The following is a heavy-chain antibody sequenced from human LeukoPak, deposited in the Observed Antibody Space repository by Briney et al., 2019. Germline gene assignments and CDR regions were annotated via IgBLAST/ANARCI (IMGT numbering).Heavy chain of an antibody. CDR3: FVDGGF. V-gene: IGHV3-73*01. D-gene: IGHD4-23*01. Sequence: GGSLRLSCAASEFTLSGSDVHWVRQTSGKGLEWVGHIRSTAHNYATAYAASVKGKFIICRDDSKNTAFLQMNSLKAEDTAVYYCFVDGGFWGQGTLVTVSS. CDR2: IRSTAHNYAT. CDR1: EFTLSGSD. J-gene: IGHJ4*02.